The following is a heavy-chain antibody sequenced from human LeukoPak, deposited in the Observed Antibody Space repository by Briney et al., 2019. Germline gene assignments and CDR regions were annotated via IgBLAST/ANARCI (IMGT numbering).Heavy chain of an antibody. CDR3: AKTYYDYVWGSYRYSPHFDY. J-gene: IGHJ4*02. CDR2: ISGSGGST. V-gene: IGHV3-23*01. Sequence: GGSLRLSCAASGFTFSSYAMSWVRQAPGKGLEWVSAISGSGGSTYYADSVKGRFTISRGNSKNTLYLQMNSLRAEDTAVYYCAKTYYDYVWGSYRYSPHFDYWGQGTLVTVSS. D-gene: IGHD3-16*02. CDR1: GFTFSSYA.